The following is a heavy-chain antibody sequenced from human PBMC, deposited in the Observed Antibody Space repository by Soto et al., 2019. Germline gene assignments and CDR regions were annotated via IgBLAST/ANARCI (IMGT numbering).Heavy chain of an antibody. CDR2: INPSGGST. D-gene: IGHD5-18*01. CDR1: GYTFTSYY. V-gene: IGHV1-46*01. CDR3: ARDRDTAMVQYYFDY. J-gene: IGHJ4*02. Sequence: QVQLVQSGAEVKKPGASVKVSCKASGYTFTSYYMHWVRQAPGQGLEWKGIINPSGGSTSYAQKFQGRVTMTRDTSTSTVYMELSSLRSEDTAVYYCARDRDTAMVQYYFDYWGQGTLVTVSS.